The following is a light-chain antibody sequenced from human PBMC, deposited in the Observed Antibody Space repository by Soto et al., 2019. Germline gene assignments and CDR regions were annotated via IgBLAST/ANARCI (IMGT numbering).Light chain of an antibody. Sequence: EIVMTQSPATLSVSPGERATLSCRASQSFSSNLAWYQQKPGQAPRLLIYGAATRATGIPARFSGSGSGTEFTLTISSLQSEDSAVYYCQQYNYGYTFGQGTTVDIK. J-gene: IGKJ2*01. V-gene: IGKV3-15*01. CDR1: QSFSSN. CDR3: QQYNYGYT. CDR2: GAA.